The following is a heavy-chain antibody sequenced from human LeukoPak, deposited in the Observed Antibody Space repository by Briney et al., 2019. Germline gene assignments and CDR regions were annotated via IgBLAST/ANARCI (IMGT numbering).Heavy chain of an antibody. D-gene: IGHD6-13*01. Sequence: ASVKVSCKSSGYTFTGYYMRWVRQAPGQGLEWMGWIRPNSGGTHYAQNFQGRVIMTRDTSRSTAYMELSSLRSDDTAKYYCARASSRPFDYWGQGTLVTVSS. CDR3: ARASSRPFDY. CDR1: GYTFTGYY. J-gene: IGHJ4*02. V-gene: IGHV1-2*02. CDR2: IRPNSGGT.